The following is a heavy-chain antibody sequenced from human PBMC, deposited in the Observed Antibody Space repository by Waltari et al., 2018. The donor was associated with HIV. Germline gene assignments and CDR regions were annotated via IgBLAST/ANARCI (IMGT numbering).Heavy chain of an antibody. D-gene: IGHD1-1*01. CDR2: ISSSATNI. CDR3: ARSERLFWFDP. Sequence: QVQLVESGGGLVKPGGSLRLSCASSGFSLSDYYMSWIRQAPGKGLGWVSYISSSATNIYYADSVKGRFTISRDNAKNSLYLQMNSLRAEDTAVYYCARSERLFWFDPWGQGTLVTVSS. CDR1: GFSLSDYY. J-gene: IGHJ5*02. V-gene: IGHV3-11*01.